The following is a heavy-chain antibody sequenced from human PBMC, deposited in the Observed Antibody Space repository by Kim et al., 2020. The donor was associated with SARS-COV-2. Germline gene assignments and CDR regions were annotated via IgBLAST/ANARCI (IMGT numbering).Heavy chain of an antibody. D-gene: IGHD5-12*01. CDR2: VSGNGGNT. J-gene: IGHJ4*02. CDR1: GFSFSSYA. V-gene: IGHV3-23*01. Sequence: GGSLRLSCTASGFSFSSYAMNWVRQAPGKGLEWVSCVSGNGGNTYYADSVKGRFTISRDNSKNTLYLQMDSLRADDTAKYYCAKGFVIGSGYDYRYFDYWGQGTLVTVSS. CDR3: AKGFVIGSGYDYRYFDY.